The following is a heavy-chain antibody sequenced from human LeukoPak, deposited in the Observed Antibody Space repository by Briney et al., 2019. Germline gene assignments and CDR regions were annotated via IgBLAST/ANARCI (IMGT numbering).Heavy chain of an antibody. J-gene: IGHJ6*03. CDR3: ARHLADEIAAAENYYYYYMDV. D-gene: IGHD6-13*01. CDR1: GGSISSYY. V-gene: IGHV4-4*09. Sequence: SETLSLTCTVSGGSISSYYWSWIRQPPGKGLEWIGYTCTSGSTNYNPSLKSRVTISVDTSKNQFSLKLSSATAADTAVYYCARHLADEIAAAENYYYYYMDVWGKGTTVTVSS. CDR2: TCTSGST.